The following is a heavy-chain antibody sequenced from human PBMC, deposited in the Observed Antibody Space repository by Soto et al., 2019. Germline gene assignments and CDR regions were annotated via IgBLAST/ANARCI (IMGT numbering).Heavy chain of an antibody. CDR2: ISSSNSYI. CDR3: ARDPRAREGIAAQ. CDR1: GFTFSSYS. Sequence: GGSLRLSCAASGFTFSSYSMNWVRQAPGKGLEWVSSISSSNSYIYYANSVKGRFTISRDNAKNSLYLQMNSLRAEDTAVYYCARDPRAREGIAAQWGQGTLVTVSS. J-gene: IGHJ4*02. D-gene: IGHD6-13*01. V-gene: IGHV3-21*01.